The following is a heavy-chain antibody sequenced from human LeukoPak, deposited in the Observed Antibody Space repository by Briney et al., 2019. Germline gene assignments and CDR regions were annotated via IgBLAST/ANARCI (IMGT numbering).Heavy chain of an antibody. CDR3: AGVRAGSGPVPLYYYYGMDV. J-gene: IGHJ6*02. Sequence: SETLSLTCAVSGASISSGGYSWSWIRQPPGKGLEWIGCIYHTGSTHYNPSLKSRVTISVDTSKNQFSLKLSSVTAADTAVYYCAGVRAGSGPVPLYYYYGMDVWGQGTTVTVSS. CDR1: GASISSGGYS. V-gene: IGHV4-30-2*01. CDR2: IYHTGST. D-gene: IGHD3-10*01.